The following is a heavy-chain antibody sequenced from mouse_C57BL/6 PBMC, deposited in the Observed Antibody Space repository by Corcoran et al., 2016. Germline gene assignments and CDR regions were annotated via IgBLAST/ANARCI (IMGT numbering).Heavy chain of an antibody. J-gene: IGHJ3*01. Sequence: EVQLQQSVAELVRPGASVKLSCTASGFNIKNTYMHWVKQRPEQGLEWIGRIDPANGNTKSAPKFQGQANITADTSSNPAYLKLSSQTSEDTASYYCARHGNYAWFAYWGQGTLVTVSA. D-gene: IGHD2-1*01. CDR3: ARHGNYAWFAY. V-gene: IGHV14-3*01. CDR1: GFNIKNTY. CDR2: IDPANGNT.